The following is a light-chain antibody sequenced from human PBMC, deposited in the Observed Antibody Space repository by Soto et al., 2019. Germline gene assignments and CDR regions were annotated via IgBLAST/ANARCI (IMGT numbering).Light chain of an antibody. V-gene: IGKV3-20*01. CDR3: QQYRGSPPYT. Sequence: EIVLTQSPGTLSLSPGERATLSCRASHSVSSSYLAWYQQKPGQTPRLLIYGASSRATGIPDRFSGSGSGTPFPLHITRLEPNHFPVYYCQQYRGSPPYTFGQGTKLQIK. J-gene: IGKJ2*01. CDR2: GAS. CDR1: HSVSSSY.